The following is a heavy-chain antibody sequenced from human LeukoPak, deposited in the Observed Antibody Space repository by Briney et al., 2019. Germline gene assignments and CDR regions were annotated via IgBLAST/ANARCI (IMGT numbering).Heavy chain of an antibody. Sequence: GGSLRLSCAASGFTFSSYAMHWVRQAPGKGLEWVAVISYDGSNKYYADSVKGRFTISRDNSKNTLYLQMNSLRAEDTAVYYCARDRSSSITIFGVVIQPPDYWGQGTLVTVSS. J-gene: IGHJ4*02. CDR1: GFTFSSYA. CDR3: ARDRSSSITIFGVVIQPPDY. CDR2: ISYDGSNK. V-gene: IGHV3-30-3*01. D-gene: IGHD3-3*01.